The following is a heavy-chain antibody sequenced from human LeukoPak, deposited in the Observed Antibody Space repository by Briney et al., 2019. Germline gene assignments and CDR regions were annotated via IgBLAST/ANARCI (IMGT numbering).Heavy chain of an antibody. Sequence: GGSLRLSCAASGFTVSRNYMSWVREAPGRGLECVSVLDSGGSTYYADFVKGRFTISRYNTKNTLYLQMNSLRAEDTAVYYCARDSYDILTGYYKGFDPWGQGTLVTVSS. D-gene: IGHD3-9*01. CDR2: LDSGGST. CDR1: GFTVSRNY. CDR3: ARDSYDILTGYYKGFDP. V-gene: IGHV3-66*01. J-gene: IGHJ5*02.